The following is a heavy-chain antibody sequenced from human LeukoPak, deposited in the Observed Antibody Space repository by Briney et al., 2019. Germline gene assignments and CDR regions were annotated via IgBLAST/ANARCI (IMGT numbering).Heavy chain of an antibody. V-gene: IGHV4-61*01. D-gene: IGHD4-11*01. Sequence: PSETLSLTCTVSGGSVSSGSYYWSWIRQPPGKGLEWIGYIYYTGSTNYNPSLKSRVTISVDTPKSQFSLKVNSVTAADTAVYYCAAYSNYWRDYWGQGTLVTVSS. CDR2: IYYTGST. CDR3: AAYSNYWRDY. CDR1: GGSVSSGSYY. J-gene: IGHJ4*02.